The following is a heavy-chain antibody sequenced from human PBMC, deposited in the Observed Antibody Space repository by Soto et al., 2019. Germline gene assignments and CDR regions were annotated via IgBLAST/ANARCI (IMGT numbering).Heavy chain of an antibody. CDR2: INAGNGTN. Sequence: QVQLVQSGAEVKKPGASVKVSCKASGYTFTSYDMHWVRQAPGQRLEWMGWINAGNGTNKYSQKFQGRVTITRDTSASTAYMELSSLRSEDTAVYYCARNLMDYDILTGYYMGYYFDYWGQGTLVTVSS. V-gene: IGHV1-3*01. D-gene: IGHD3-9*01. J-gene: IGHJ4*02. CDR1: GYTFTSYD. CDR3: ARNLMDYDILTGYYMGYYFDY.